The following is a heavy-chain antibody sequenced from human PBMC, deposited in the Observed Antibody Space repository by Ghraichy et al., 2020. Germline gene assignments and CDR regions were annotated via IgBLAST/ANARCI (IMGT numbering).Heavy chain of an antibody. D-gene: IGHD3-3*01. V-gene: IGHV2-5*01. CDR1: GFSLSTSGVG. CDR2: IYWNDDK. J-gene: IGHJ5*02. CDR3: AHRFYDFWSGSQKFDP. Sequence: SGPTLVKPTQTLTLTCTFSGFSLSTSGVGVGWIRQPPGKALEWLALIYWNDDKRYSPSLKSRLTITKDTSKNQVVLTMTNMDPVDTATYYCAHRFYDFWSGSQKFDPWGQGTLVTVSS.